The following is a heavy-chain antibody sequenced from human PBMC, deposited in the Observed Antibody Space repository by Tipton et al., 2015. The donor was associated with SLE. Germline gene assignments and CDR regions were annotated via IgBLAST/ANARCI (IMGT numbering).Heavy chain of an antibody. CDR2: IYYSGSA. V-gene: IGHV4-59*08. CDR3: ARERNYGDSGGWFGP. CDR1: GDSISIYY. D-gene: IGHD4-17*01. J-gene: IGHJ5*02. Sequence: GLVKPSETLSLTCTVSGDSISIYYWSWIRQPPGKGLEWIGYIYYSGSANYNPSLKSRVTISMDTSKNQFSLKVSSVTAADTALYFCARERNYGDSGGWFGPWGQGILVTVSS.